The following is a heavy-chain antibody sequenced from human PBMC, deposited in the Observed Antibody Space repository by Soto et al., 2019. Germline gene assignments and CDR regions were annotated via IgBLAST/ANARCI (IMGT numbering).Heavy chain of an antibody. V-gene: IGHV2-70*01. CDR3: TRSTNRNYYYYFDY. J-gene: IGHJ4*02. D-gene: IGHD1-7*01. CDR1: GFSLSRKGMS. Sequence: ESGPTLVNHKQTLILTCAFSGFSLSRKGMSVSWIRQPPGKALEFLALIDWEEEKFYSPSLRTRLTVSKDTSKSQVVLTLTNVDPVDTATDYCTRSTNRNYYYYFDYWGQGTLVTVSS. CDR2: IDWEEEK.